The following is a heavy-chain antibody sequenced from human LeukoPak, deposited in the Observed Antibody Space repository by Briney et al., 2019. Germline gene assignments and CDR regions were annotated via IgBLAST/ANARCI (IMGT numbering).Heavy chain of an antibody. V-gene: IGHV3-23*01. CDR3: AKGPQLYSGYHPDS. CDR2: ITGSDDAT. Sequence: GGSLRLSCAASGFTFSSAAMTWVRQAPGMGLEWVSTITGSDDATYYSASVKGRFTISRDFSRPTVHLQLNSLRAEDTAIYYCAKGPQLYSGYHPDSWGQGTLVTVSS. D-gene: IGHD5-12*01. CDR1: GFTFSSAA. J-gene: IGHJ4*02.